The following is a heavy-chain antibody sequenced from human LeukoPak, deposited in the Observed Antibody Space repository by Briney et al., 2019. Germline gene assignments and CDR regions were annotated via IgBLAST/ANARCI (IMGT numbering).Heavy chain of an antibody. Sequence: GSSVKVSCKASGGTFSSYAISWVRQAPGQGLEWMGGVIPIFGTANYAQKFQGRVTITTDESTSTAYMELRSLRADDTAVYYCARVSSTSWYAAIDYWGQGTLVTVSS. CDR2: VIPIFGTA. D-gene: IGHD2-2*01. J-gene: IGHJ4*02. CDR3: ARVSSTSWYAAIDY. CDR1: GGTFSSYA. V-gene: IGHV1-69*05.